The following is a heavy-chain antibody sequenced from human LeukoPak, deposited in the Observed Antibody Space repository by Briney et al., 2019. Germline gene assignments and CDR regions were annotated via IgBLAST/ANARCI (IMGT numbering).Heavy chain of an antibody. Sequence: GGSLRLSCAASGFTFSSYWMSWVRQAPGKGLEWVANIKQDGSEKYYVDSVKGRLTISRDNAKNSLYLQMNSLRAEDTAVYYCARDLTYYDSSGYYYGIYYYYGMDVWGQGTTVTVSS. J-gene: IGHJ6*02. D-gene: IGHD3-22*01. CDR2: IKQDGSEK. CDR1: GFTFSSYW. CDR3: ARDLTYYDSSGYYYGIYYYYGMDV. V-gene: IGHV3-7*03.